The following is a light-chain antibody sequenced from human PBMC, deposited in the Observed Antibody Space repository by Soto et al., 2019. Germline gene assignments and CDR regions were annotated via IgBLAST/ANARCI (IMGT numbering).Light chain of an antibody. CDR1: SSDVGGYNY. Sequence: ALTQPRSVSGSPGQSVTISCTGTSSDVGGYNYVSWYQQHPGKAPKLMIFDVSKRPSGVPDRFSGSKSANTASLTISGLQAEDEADYYCCSYAGSYTYVFGTGTKVTVL. CDR3: CSYAGSYTYV. J-gene: IGLJ1*01. V-gene: IGLV2-11*01. CDR2: DVS.